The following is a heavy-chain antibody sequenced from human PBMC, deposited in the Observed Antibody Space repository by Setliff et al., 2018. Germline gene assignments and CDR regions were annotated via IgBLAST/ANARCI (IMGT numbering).Heavy chain of an antibody. CDR2: IYYSGTT. CDR3: ATTGTYRYFDY. Sequence: LSLTCTVSGDPISSSRYYWAWIRQPPGKGLEWIGNIYYSGTTYSNPSLKSRVTMSVDTSKNQFSLRLNSVTASDTAVYYCATTGTYRYFDYWGQGTLVTVSS. CDR1: GDPISSSRYY. J-gene: IGHJ4*02. D-gene: IGHD1-1*01. V-gene: IGHV4-39*01.